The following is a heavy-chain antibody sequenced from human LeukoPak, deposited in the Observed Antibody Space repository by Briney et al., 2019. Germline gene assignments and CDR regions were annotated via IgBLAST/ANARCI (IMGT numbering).Heavy chain of an antibody. J-gene: IGHJ4*02. CDR2: IYYCGST. CDR3: ARDRQYYGSGSYYGPSTFYY. Sequence: SETLSLTCTVSGGSISSSSYYWGWIRQPPGKGLEWIGSIYYCGSTYYNPSLKSRVTISVDTSKNQFSLKLSSVTAADTAVYYCARDRQYYGSGSYYGPSTFYYWGQGTLVTVSS. CDR1: GGSISSSSYY. V-gene: IGHV4-39*07. D-gene: IGHD3-10*01.